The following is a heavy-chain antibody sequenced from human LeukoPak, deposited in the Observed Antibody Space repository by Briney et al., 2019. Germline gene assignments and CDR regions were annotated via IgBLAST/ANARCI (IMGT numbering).Heavy chain of an antibody. D-gene: IGHD2/OR15-2a*01. Sequence: GGSLRLSCAASGFTFSSHEMDWVRQGPGKGLEWVSYISSSGTTKYYADSVKGRFTLSRDNAKKSLSLQMNSLRAEDTAIYYCARSNRDAFDMWGQGTVVTVSS. CDR3: ARSNRDAFDM. V-gene: IGHV3-48*03. J-gene: IGHJ3*02. CDR1: GFTFSSHE. CDR2: ISSSGTTK.